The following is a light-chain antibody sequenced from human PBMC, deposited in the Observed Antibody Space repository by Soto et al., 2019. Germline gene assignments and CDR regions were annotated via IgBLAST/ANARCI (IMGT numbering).Light chain of an antibody. CDR2: VAS. CDR1: QSVSSN. V-gene: IGKV3-15*01. J-gene: IGKJ4*01. CDR3: QQYNNWPLT. Sequence: EIVMTQSPATLSVSPGERATLSCRASQSVSSNLAWYQQKPGQAPRLLIYVASTRATGISDRFSGSGSGTEFTLTISSLQSEDFAVYYCQQYNNWPLTFGGGTKVEIK.